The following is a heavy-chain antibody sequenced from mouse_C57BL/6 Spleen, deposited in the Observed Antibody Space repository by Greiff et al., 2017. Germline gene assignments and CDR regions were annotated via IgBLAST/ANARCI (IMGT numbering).Heavy chain of an antibody. CDR1: GYTFTSYW. V-gene: IGHV1-55*01. D-gene: IGHD1-1*01. J-gene: IGHJ2*01. Sequence: VQLQQPGAELVKPGASVKMSCKASGYTFTSYWITWVKQRPGQGLEWIGDIYPGSGSTNYNEKFKSKATLTVDTSSSTAYMQLSSLTSEDSAVYYCARGVYYYGSSFYFEDRGQGATLTVAS. CDR3: ARGVYYYGSSFYFED. CDR2: IYPGSGST.